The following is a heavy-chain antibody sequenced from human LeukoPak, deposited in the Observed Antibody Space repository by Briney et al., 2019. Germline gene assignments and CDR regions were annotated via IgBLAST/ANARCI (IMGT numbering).Heavy chain of an antibody. D-gene: IGHD1-1*01. CDR2: ISGSGGST. V-gene: IGHV3-23*01. CDR1: GFTFSSYA. CDR3: AKAPFNWNDVGY. J-gene: IGHJ4*02. Sequence: GGSLRLSCAASGFTFSSYAMSWVRQAPGKGLEWVSAISGSGGSTYYADSVKGRFTISRDNSKNTLYLQVNSLRAEDTAVYYCAKAPFNWNDVGYWGQGTLVTVSS.